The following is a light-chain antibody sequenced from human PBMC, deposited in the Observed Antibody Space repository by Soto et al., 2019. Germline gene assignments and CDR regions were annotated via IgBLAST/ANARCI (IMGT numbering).Light chain of an antibody. Sequence: QSALTQPASVSGSPGQSITMSCTGASSDIDGYDYVSWYQHHPGEAPKLLIYDVTNRPSGVSNRFSASKSGNTTSLTISGLQAEDEADYYCSSYTSRNTVVFGGGTQLNVL. V-gene: IGLV2-14*01. CDR3: SSYTSRNTVV. J-gene: IGLJ2*01. CDR2: DVT. CDR1: SSDIDGYDY.